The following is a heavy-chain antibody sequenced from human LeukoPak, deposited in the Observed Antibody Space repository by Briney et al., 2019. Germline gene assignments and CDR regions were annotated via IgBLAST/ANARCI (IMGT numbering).Heavy chain of an antibody. D-gene: IGHD1-26*01. J-gene: IGHJ4*02. V-gene: IGHV3-9*01. CDR2: ISWNSGSI. CDR1: GFTFDDYA. Sequence: GGSLRLSCAASGFTFDDYAMHWVRHAPGKGLEWVSGISWNSGSIGYADSVKGRFTISRDNAKNSLYLQMNSLRAEDTALYYCAKDLVGATSGPFDYWGQGTLVTVSS. CDR3: AKDLVGATSGPFDY.